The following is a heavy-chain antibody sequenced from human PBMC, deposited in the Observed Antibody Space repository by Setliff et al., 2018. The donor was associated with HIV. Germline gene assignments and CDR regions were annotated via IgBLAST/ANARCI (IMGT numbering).Heavy chain of an antibody. CDR1: GGSISSEGYY. D-gene: IGHD5-18*01. CDR3: ARLPRQLLKGAAAYFDY. CDR2: IYYSGNT. V-gene: IGHV4-31*03. J-gene: IGHJ4*02. Sequence: SETLSLTCTVPGGSISSEGYYWSWIRQHPGKGLEWIGYIYYSGNTYYSPSLKSRLTISVDTSKNQFSLRLSSVTAADTAVYYCARLPRQLLKGAAAYFDYWGQGTLVTVSS.